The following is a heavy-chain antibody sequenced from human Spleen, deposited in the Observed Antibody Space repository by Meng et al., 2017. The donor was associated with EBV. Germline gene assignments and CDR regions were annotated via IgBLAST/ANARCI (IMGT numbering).Heavy chain of an antibody. CDR2: ISWDGGST. CDR3: AKDFLAVAGTGWFDP. V-gene: IGHV3-43D*03. D-gene: IGHD6-19*01. CDR1: GFTFDDYA. Sequence: EVQLVESXXDLVQPGGXLRLPCAASGFTFDDYAMHWVRQAPGKGLEWVSLISWDGGSTYYADSVKGRFTISRDNSKNSLYLQMNSLRAEDTALYYCAKDFLAVAGTGWFDPWGQGPLGTVST. J-gene: IGHJ5*02.